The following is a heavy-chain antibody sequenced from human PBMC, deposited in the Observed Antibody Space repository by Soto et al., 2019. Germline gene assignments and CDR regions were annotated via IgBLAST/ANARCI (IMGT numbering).Heavy chain of an antibody. CDR3: SNTYYYDTEGYYYDAFDL. Sequence: QVQLVESGGGVVQPGGSLRLSCAASGFPFSRYGMQWVRQAPGKGLEWVAVIWNDGSQRYYADSVKGRFTISRDNSKNTLYLQMNSLRAEDSAVYFCSNTYYYDTEGYYYDAFDLWGQGTVATVSS. J-gene: IGHJ3*01. D-gene: IGHD3-22*01. CDR2: IWNDGSQR. CDR1: GFPFSRYG. V-gene: IGHV3-33*06.